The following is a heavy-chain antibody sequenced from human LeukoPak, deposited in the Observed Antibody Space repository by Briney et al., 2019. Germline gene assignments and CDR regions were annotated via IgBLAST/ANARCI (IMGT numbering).Heavy chain of an antibody. Sequence: GASVKVSCKASGYTFTSYDINWVRQATGQGLEWMGWMNPNSGNTGYAQKFQGRVTMTRNTSISTAYTELSSLRSEDTAVYYCARVVSSGLGYYYYYYGMDVWGQGTTVTVSS. D-gene: IGHD3-22*01. CDR1: GYTFTSYD. CDR3: ARVVSSGLGYYYYYYGMDV. V-gene: IGHV1-8*01. J-gene: IGHJ6*02. CDR2: MNPNSGNT.